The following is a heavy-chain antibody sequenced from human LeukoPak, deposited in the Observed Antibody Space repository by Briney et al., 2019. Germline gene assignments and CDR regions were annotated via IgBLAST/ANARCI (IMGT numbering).Heavy chain of an antibody. CDR3: ARRNYDFWSGYYITNYYYYMDV. CDR1: GGSFSGYY. Sequence: SSETLSLTCAVYGGSFSGYYWSWIRQPPGKGLEWIGEINHSGSTNYNPSLKSRVTISVDTSKNQFSLKLSSVTAADAAVYYCARRNYDFWSGYYITNYYYYMDVWGKGTTVTVSS. CDR2: INHSGST. J-gene: IGHJ6*03. V-gene: IGHV4-34*01. D-gene: IGHD3-3*01.